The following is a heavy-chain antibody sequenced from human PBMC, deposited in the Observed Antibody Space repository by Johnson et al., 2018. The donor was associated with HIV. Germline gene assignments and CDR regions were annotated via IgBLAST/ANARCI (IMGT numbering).Heavy chain of an antibody. CDR1: GFTFDDYG. CDR3: ARDSYYYDSSGYYLPDAFDI. Sequence: VQLVESGGGVVRPGGSLRLSCAASGFTFDDYGMSWVRQAPGKGLEWVSGIGNAGDTYYPGSVQGRFTISSENAKNSLYLQMNSLRAGNTAVYYCARDSYYYDSSGYYLPDAFDIWGQGTMVIVSS. CDR2: IGNAGDT. J-gene: IGHJ3*02. D-gene: IGHD3-22*01. V-gene: IGHV3-13*01.